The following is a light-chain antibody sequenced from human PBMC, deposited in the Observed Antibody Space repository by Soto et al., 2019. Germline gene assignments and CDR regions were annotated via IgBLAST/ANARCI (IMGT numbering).Light chain of an antibody. V-gene: IGKV3-20*01. CDR2: GAY. J-gene: IGKJ3*01. CDR3: LQYGRSPT. CDR1: QSVSNNY. Sequence: EIVLTQSPATLSLSPRERATLSCRASQSVSNNYLAWYQQKPGQAPRLLIHGAYTRAPGIPDRFSGSGSGTDFTLTINRVEPEDSAVYYCLQYGRSPTFGPGTKVDIK.